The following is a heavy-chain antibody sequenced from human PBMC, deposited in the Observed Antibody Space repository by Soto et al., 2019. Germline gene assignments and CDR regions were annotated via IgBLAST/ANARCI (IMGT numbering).Heavy chain of an antibody. CDR3: AKDLQTGMAYDYYYGMDV. V-gene: IGHV3-30*18. D-gene: IGHD1-1*01. CDR2: ISYYGSNK. Sequence: RSLRLAFAASVFTFISYGMHWVRQAPGKGLEWVAVISYYGSNKYYAHSVKGRFTISRDNSKNTLYLKMNSLRAEDTAVYYCAKDLQTGMAYDYYYGMDVWGQGTTVTVSS. J-gene: IGHJ6*02. CDR1: VFTFISYG.